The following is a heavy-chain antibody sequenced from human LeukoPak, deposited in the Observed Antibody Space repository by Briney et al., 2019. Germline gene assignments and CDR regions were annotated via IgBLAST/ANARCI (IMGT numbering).Heavy chain of an antibody. V-gene: IGHV4-34*01. CDR1: GGSFSGYY. J-gene: IGHJ4*02. D-gene: IGHD4-17*01. CDR2: INHSGST. CDR3: ASVTTGLYYFDY. Sequence: PSETLSLTCAVYGGSFSGYYWSWIRQPPGKGLEWIGEINHSGSTNYNPSLKSRVTISVDTSKNQFSLKLSSVTAADTAVYYCASVTTGLYYFDYWGQGTLVTVSS.